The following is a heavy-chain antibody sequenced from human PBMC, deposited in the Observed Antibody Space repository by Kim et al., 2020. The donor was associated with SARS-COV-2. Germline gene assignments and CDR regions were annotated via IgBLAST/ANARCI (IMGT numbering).Heavy chain of an antibody. D-gene: IGHD3-10*01. V-gene: IGHV4-39*01. CDR3: ARPAQWFGESTDAFDI. CDR1: GGSISSSSYY. CDR2: IYYSGST. J-gene: IGHJ3*02. Sequence: SETLSLTCTVSGGSISSSSYYWGWIRQPPGKGLEWIGSIYYSGSTYYNPSLKSRVTISVDTSKNQFSLKLSSVTAADTAVYYCARPAQWFGESTDAFDIWGQGTMVTVSS.